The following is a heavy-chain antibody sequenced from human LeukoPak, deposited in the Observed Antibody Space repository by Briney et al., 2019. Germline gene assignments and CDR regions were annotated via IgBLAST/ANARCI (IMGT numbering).Heavy chain of an antibody. CDR1: GGSISSYY. CDR2: IYYSGRN. J-gene: IGHJ4*02. D-gene: IGHD3-22*01. Sequence: SETLSLTCTGSGGSISSYYLSWLRQPPGKGLEWIGYIYYSGRNNYNPSPQSRVTISVDTSKNQFSLRLSSMTAADTAVYYCARVTGYMIEDYFDYWGQGALVTASS. CDR3: ARVTGYMIEDYFDY. V-gene: IGHV4-59*01.